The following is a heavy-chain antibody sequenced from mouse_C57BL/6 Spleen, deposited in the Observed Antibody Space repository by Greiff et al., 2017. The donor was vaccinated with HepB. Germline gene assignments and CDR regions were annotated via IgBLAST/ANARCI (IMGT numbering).Heavy chain of an antibody. Sequence: QVQLQQPGAELVKPGASVKLSCKASGYTFTSYWMHWVKQRPGQGLEWIGMIHPNSGSTNYNEKFKSKATLTVDKSSSTAYMQLSSLTSEDSAVYYCARGDYDRNYYAMDYWGQGTSVTVSS. CDR2: IHPNSGST. D-gene: IGHD2-4*01. J-gene: IGHJ4*01. CDR3: ARGDYDRNYYAMDY. CDR1: GYTFTSYW. V-gene: IGHV1-64*01.